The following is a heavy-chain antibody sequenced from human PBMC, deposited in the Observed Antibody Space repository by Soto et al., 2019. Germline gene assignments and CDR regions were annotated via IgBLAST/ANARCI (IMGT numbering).Heavy chain of an antibody. CDR1: GGTFSSYA. V-gene: IGHV1-69*01. CDR2: IIPIFGTA. D-gene: IGHD5-18*01. Sequence: QVQLVQSGAEVKKPGSSVKVSCKASGGTFSSYAISWVRPATGQGLEWMGGIIPIFGTANYAQKFQGRVTITADESTRTAYMELSSLRYEDTAVYYCARDLGATAMDYYCYGMDVWGQGTTVTGS. CDR3: ARDLGATAMDYYCYGMDV. J-gene: IGHJ6*02.